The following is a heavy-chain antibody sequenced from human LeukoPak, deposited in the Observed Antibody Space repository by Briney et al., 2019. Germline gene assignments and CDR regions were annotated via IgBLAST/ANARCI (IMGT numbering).Heavy chain of an antibody. J-gene: IGHJ4*02. D-gene: IGHD2-15*01. CDR2: IHYSETT. CDR1: GGSISSSNYY. V-gene: IGHV4-39*07. CDR3: ARVVVAATTPDY. Sequence: SETLSLTCTVSGGSISSSNYYWGWIRQPPGKGLEWIASIHYSETTNYNPSLKSRVTISVDTSKNQFSLKLSSVTAADTAVYYCARVVVAATTPDYWGQGTLVTVSS.